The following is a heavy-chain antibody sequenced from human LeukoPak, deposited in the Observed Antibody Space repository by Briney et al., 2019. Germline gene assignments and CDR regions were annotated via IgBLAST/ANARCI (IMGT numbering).Heavy chain of an antibody. CDR3: AKVAGDRMDY. J-gene: IGHJ4*02. V-gene: IGHV1-18*01. CDR1: GHSFTTYG. D-gene: IGHD6-13*01. CDR2: ISANTGKT. Sequence: ASVRVSCTTSGHSFTTYGFCWVRQAPGDGLEWMGWISANTGKTSYAQKFQDRLTMTTDTSTTTAYMELRSLRLDDTAVYFCAKVAGDRMDYWGQGTLVTVSS.